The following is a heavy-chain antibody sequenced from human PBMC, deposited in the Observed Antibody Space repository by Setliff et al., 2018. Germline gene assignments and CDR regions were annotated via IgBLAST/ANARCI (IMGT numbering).Heavy chain of an antibody. CDR2: INPHGSEK. Sequence: GGSLRLSCTASGLSYINDWVSWVRQAPGKGLEWLASINPHGSEKYYADSVKGRFTISRDNAKNSLSLQMNNLRIEDTAVYHCFGAGTCSYWGQGTLVTVSS. CDR1: GLSYINDW. V-gene: IGHV3-7*01. D-gene: IGHD3-10*01. CDR3: FGAGTCSY. J-gene: IGHJ4*02.